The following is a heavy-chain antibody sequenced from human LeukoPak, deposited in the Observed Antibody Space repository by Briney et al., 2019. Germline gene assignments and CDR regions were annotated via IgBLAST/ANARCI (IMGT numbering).Heavy chain of an antibody. CDR1: SFTFSNAW. D-gene: IGHD2-15*01. Sequence: GGSLRLSCAASSFTFSNAWMNWVRQAPGKGLEWVGRIKSKTDGGTTDYAAPVKGRFTISRDDSKNTLYLQMNSLKTEDTAVYYCTTDWYCGGGSCYLSTDYWGQGTLVTVSS. J-gene: IGHJ4*02. V-gene: IGHV3-15*07. CDR3: TTDWYCGGGSCYLSTDY. CDR2: IKSKTDGGTT.